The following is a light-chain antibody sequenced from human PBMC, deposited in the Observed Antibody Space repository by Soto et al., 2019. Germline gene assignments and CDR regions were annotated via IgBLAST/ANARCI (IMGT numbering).Light chain of an antibody. CDR3: QQSYKTPHT. CDR1: QDINNW. Sequence: DLQMTQSPSTLSAFVGDRVTITCRATQDINNWLAWYQQKPGKAPRLLIYDVSTLQTGVPSRFSGRGSGTEATLIISSLQPDDVATYYCQQSYKTPHTFGQGTKLETK. CDR2: DVS. V-gene: IGKV1-5*01. J-gene: IGKJ2*01.